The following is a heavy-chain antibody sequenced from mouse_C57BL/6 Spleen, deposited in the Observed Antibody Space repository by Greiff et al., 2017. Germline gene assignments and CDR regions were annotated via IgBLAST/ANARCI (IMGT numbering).Heavy chain of an antibody. Sequence: EVKLVESGGDLVKPGGSLKLSCAASGFTFSSYGMSWVRQTPDKRLEWVATISSGGSYTYYPDSVKGRCTISRDNAKNTLYLQMSSLKTEDTALYYCARNGDYDVGWYFDVWGTGTTVTVSS. V-gene: IGHV5-6*02. CDR3: ARNGDYDVGWYFDV. CDR2: ISSGGSYT. CDR1: GFTFSSYG. J-gene: IGHJ1*03. D-gene: IGHD2-4*01.